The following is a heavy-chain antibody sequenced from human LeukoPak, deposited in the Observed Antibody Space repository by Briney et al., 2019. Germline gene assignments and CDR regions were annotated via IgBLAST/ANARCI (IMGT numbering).Heavy chain of an antibody. V-gene: IGHV3-7*01. D-gene: IGHD2/OR15-2a*01. CDR1: GFTFTDYW. CDR2: IKRDGSEK. J-gene: IGHJ4*02. CDR3: ARDVKLTPFHY. Sequence: GGSLRLSCAASGFTFTDYWMSWVRQAPGKGLEWVANIKRDGSEKYYVDSVKGRFTNSRDNAKNSLYLQMNSLRTEDTAVYYCARDVKLTPFHYWGQGTLVTVSS.